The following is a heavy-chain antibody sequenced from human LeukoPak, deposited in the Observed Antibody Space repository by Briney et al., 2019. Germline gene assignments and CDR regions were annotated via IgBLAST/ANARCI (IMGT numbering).Heavy chain of an antibody. CDR3: ARRPPRGMDV. V-gene: IGHV1-2*02. CDR1: GYIFTGYY. Sequence: ASVKVTCKASGYIFTGYYMHWVRQAPGKGLEWMGWINPNSGGTNYAQKFQGRVTMTRDTSISTAYMELSRLRSDDTAVYYCARRPPRGMDVWGQGTTVTVSS. J-gene: IGHJ6*02. CDR2: INPNSGGT.